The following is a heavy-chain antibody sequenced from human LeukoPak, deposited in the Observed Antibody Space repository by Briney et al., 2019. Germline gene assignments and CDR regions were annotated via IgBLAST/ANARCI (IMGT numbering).Heavy chain of an antibody. CDR2: MKPNSGNT. Sequence: ASVTVSRTASGYTFTSYDINWVRQATGQGLERMGWMKPNSGNTGYAQKFQGRVTMTRNTSISTAYMELSSLRSEDTAVYYCARGSSDYYDSSGYYYPYWGQGTLVTVSS. D-gene: IGHD3-22*01. CDR1: GYTFTSYD. CDR3: ARGSSDYYDSSGYYYPY. V-gene: IGHV1-8*01. J-gene: IGHJ4*02.